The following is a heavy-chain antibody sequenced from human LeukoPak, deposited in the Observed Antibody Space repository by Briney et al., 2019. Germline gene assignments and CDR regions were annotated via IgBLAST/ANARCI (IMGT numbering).Heavy chain of an antibody. D-gene: IGHD1-7*01. CDR1: GGTSTNDA. V-gene: IGHV1-69*04. CDR3: ARDPNFGRPTRDWHFDL. J-gene: IGHJ2*01. Sequence: SVKVSCKASGGTSTNDAINWVRQAPGQGLEWMGRAVPGHKTYAPRLKGRLTITADTSTSTAYMELSGLTSEDTAVYYCARDPNFGRPTRDWHFDLWGRGTLVTVSS. CDR2: AVPGHK.